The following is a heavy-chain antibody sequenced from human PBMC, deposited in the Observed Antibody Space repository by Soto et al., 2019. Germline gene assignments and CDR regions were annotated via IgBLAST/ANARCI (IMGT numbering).Heavy chain of an antibody. J-gene: IGHJ4*02. CDR3: AKDRLPSPSHCYSLFDY. CDR1: GGSISSYY. D-gene: IGHD2-15*01. V-gene: IGHV4-59*01. Sequence: SETLSLTCTVSGGSISSYYWSWIRQPPGKGLEWIGYIYYSGSTNYNPSLKSRVTISVDTSKNQFSLKLSSVTAADTAVYYCAKDRLPSPSHCYSLFDYWGQGILVTVSS. CDR2: IYYSGST.